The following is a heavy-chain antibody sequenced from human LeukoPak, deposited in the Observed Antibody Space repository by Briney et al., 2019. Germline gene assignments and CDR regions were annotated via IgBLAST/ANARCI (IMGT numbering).Heavy chain of an antibody. D-gene: IGHD3-3*01. V-gene: IGHV3-48*01. CDR2: ISSSSSTI. J-gene: IGHJ4*02. CDR3: AKVFTMTIGCLSY. Sequence: GGSLRLSCAASGFTFSSYSMNWVRQAPGKGLEWVSYISSSSSTIYYADSVKGRFTISRDNSKNTLYLQMNSLRAEDTAVYYCAKVFTMTIGCLSYWGQGTLVTVSS. CDR1: GFTFSSYS.